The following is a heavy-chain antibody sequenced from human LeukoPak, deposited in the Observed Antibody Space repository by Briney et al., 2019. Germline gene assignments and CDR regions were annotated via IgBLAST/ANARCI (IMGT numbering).Heavy chain of an antibody. CDR2: ISYDGSNK. CDR1: GFTFSRNG. Sequence: GRSLRLSCAASGFTFSRNGMHWVRQAPGKGLEWGAVISYDGSNKYYADSVKGRFTISRDTSKNTLDLQMNSLRVADTALYYCASLPMERLSYNGFDIWGQGTMVTVSS. D-gene: IGHD1-26*01. CDR3: ASLPMERLSYNGFDI. V-gene: IGHV3-30*03. J-gene: IGHJ3*02.